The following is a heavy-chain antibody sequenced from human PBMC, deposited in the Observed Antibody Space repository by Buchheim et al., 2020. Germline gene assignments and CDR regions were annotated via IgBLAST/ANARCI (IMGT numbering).Heavy chain of an antibody. CDR2: INHSGST. Sequence: QVQLQQCGAGLLKPSETLSLTCAVYGGSFSGYYWSWIRQPPGKGLEWIGEINHSGSTTYNPSLKSRVTISVDTSTNQFSSKLSSVTAADTAVYYCARAYVLRYFDWPPYYYYCGMDVWGQGT. V-gene: IGHV4-34*01. CDR1: GGSFSGYY. CDR3: ARAYVLRYFDWPPYYYYCGMDV. J-gene: IGHJ6*02. D-gene: IGHD3-9*01.